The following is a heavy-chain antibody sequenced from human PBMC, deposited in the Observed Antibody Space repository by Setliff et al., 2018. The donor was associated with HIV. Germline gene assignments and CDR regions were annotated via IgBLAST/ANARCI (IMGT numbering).Heavy chain of an antibody. V-gene: IGHV4-59*01. CDR2: IHDGGSI. CDR3: ARDPGYSSGWSGTTFDY. J-gene: IGHJ4*02. Sequence: PSETLSLTCTVSGGSMNTFYWSWIRQSPGKGLEWIGYIHDGGSITYNPSLRSPATISLDTSKKQFSLMLTAVTPADTAVYYCARDPGYSSGWSGTTFDYWGLGTLVTVS. D-gene: IGHD6-19*01. CDR1: GGSMNTFY.